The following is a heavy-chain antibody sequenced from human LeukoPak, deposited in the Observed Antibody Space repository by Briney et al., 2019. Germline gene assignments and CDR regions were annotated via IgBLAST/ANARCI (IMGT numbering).Heavy chain of an antibody. V-gene: IGHV1-18*01. J-gene: IGHJ4*02. CDR1: GYTFTSYG. CDR2: ISAYNGIT. D-gene: IGHD2-15*01. CDR3: ARDLGVAATVGVDY. Sequence: ASVKVSCKASGYTFTSYGISWVRQAPGQGLEWMGWISAYNGITNYAQKLQGRVTMTTDTSTSTAYMELRSLRSDDTAVYYCARDLGVAATVGVDYWGQGTLVTVSS.